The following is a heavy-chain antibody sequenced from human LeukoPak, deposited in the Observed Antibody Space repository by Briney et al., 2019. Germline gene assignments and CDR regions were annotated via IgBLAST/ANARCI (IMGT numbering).Heavy chain of an antibody. CDR2: ISGGGSST. Sequence: GGSLRLSCVASGFTFAAHALTWVRQAPGKGLEWVSGISGGGSSTYYADSVKGRFTISRDNSKNTLYLQMNSLRAEDTAVYYCAKDRLPDYYDSSGYQDWGQGTLVTVSS. V-gene: IGHV3-23*01. D-gene: IGHD3-22*01. CDR1: GFTFAAHA. J-gene: IGHJ4*02. CDR3: AKDRLPDYYDSSGYQD.